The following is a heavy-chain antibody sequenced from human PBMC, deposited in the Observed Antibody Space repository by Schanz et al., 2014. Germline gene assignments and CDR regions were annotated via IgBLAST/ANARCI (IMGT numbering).Heavy chain of an antibody. Sequence: QVQLVESGGGVVQPGRSLRLSCAAYGFTLSSYAMHWVRQAPGKGLEWVAVISYDGSNKYYADSVKGRFTISRDNSKNTLYLQMNTLRAEDTSVYYCARDRGYCGSGSCLAFDYWGQGTLVTVSS. CDR3: ARDRGYCGSGSCLAFDY. CDR2: ISYDGSNK. J-gene: IGHJ4*02. D-gene: IGHD2-15*01. CDR1: GFTLSSYA. V-gene: IGHV3-30-3*01.